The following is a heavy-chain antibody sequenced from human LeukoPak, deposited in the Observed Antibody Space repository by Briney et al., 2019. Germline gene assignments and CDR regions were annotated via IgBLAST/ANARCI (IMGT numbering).Heavy chain of an antibody. J-gene: IGHJ4*02. D-gene: IGHD3-10*01. V-gene: IGHV4-34*01. CDR3: ARRFGELSNYFDY. Sequence: PSETLSLTCAVYGGSFSGYYWSWIRQPPGKGLEWIGEINHSGSTNYNPSLKSRVTISVDTSKNQFSLKLSSVTAADTAVYYCARRFGELSNYFDYWGQGTLVTVSS. CDR1: GGSFSGYY. CDR2: INHSGST.